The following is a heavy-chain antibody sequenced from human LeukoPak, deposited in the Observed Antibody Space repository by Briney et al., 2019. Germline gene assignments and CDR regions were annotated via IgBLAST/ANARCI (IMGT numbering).Heavy chain of an antibody. CDR2: ISGSGGST. J-gene: IGHJ4*02. D-gene: IGHD3-16*02. CDR3: AKDRVFGYDYVWGSYRPFEY. CDR1: GFTFSSYA. Sequence: GGSLRLSCAASGFTFSSYAMSWVRQAPGKGLEWVSAISGSGGSTYYADSVKGRFTISRDNSKNTLYLQMNSLRAEDTAVYYCAKDRVFGYDYVWGSYRPFEYWGQGTLVTVPS. V-gene: IGHV3-23*01.